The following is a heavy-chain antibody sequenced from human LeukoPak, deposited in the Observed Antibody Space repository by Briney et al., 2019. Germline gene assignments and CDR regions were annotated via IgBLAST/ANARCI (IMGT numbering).Heavy chain of an antibody. CDR1: GGSISSYS. CDR3: AREGSAFDI. V-gene: IGHV4-4*07. Sequence: PSETLSLTCTVSGGSISSYSWSWIRQPAGKGLEWIGRIFASGSTKYNPSLKSRVIMSVGTSKNQFSLKLSSVTAADTAVYYCAREGSAFDIWGQGTTVTVSS. CDR2: IFASGST. J-gene: IGHJ3*02.